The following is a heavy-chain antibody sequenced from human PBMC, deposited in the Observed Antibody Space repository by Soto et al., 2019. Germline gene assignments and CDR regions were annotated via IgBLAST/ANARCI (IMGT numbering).Heavy chain of an antibody. CDR2: IRVYNGKT. CDR1: GYTFTNYG. J-gene: IGHJ4*02. D-gene: IGHD4-17*01. Sequence: QVQLVQSGAEVKKPGASVKVSCKASGYTFTNYGISWVRQAPGQGLEWMGWIRVYNGKTNYAQKLQGRVTMTTDTSTSTAYMELRSLISDDTAVYYCARGDYGGNADFLSNWGQGTLVTVSS. V-gene: IGHV1-18*04. CDR3: ARGDYGGNADFLSN.